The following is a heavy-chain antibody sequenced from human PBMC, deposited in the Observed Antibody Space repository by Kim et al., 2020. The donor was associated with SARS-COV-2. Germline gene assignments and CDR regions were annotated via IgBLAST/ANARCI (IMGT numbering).Heavy chain of an antibody. CDR3: ARPRSGSLSLESSVDP. CDR1: GGSISSTSYY. Sequence: SETLSLTCTVSGGSISSTSYYWGWIRQPPGKGLEWIGTIYNSGSTYYNQSRTSRVAIFLDMSKNQFSLKLSSVTATDTAVYYCARPRSGSLSLESSVDPWGQGILVTVSS. D-gene: IGHD1-26*01. CDR2: IYNSGST. J-gene: IGHJ5*02. V-gene: IGHV4-39*01.